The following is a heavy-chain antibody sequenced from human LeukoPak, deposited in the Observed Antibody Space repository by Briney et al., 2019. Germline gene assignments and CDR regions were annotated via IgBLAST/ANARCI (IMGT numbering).Heavy chain of an antibody. D-gene: IGHD2-2*01. V-gene: IGHV4-61*02. CDR2: IYTSGST. J-gene: IGHJ5*02. Sequence: SETLSLTCTVSGGSISSGSYYWSWIRQPAGKGLEWIGRIYTSGSTNYNPSLKSRVTISVDTSKNQFSLKLSSVPAADTAVYYCAGVVVPTGPADWFDPWGQGNLVTVSS. CDR1: GGSISSGSYY. CDR3: AGVVVPTGPADWFDP.